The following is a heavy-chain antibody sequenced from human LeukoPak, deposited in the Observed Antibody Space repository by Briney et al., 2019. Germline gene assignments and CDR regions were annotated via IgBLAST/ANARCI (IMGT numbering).Heavy chain of an antibody. D-gene: IGHD3-22*01. CDR1: GGSISSYY. CDR2: IYYSGST. CDR3: ARDNARYYDSSGYYSADAFDI. J-gene: IGHJ3*02. V-gene: IGHV4-59*01. Sequence: PSETLSLTCTVSGGSISSYYWSWIRQPPGKGLEWIGYIYYSGSTNYNPSLKSRVTISLDTSKNQFSLKLSSVTAADTAVYYRARDNARYYDSSGYYSADAFDIWGQGTMVTVSS.